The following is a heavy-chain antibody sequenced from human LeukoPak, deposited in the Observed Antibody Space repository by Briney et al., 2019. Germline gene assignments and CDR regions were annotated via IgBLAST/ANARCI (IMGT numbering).Heavy chain of an antibody. J-gene: IGHJ4*02. CDR3: AKDRAFWTGTTLYYFDY. Sequence: TGGSLRLSCAASGFTFSDYSMSWVRQAPGKGLEWVSAISGSGGSTYYADSVKGRFTISRDNSKNTLYLQMNSLRAEDTAVYYCAKDRAFWTGTTLYYFDYWGQGTLVTVSS. D-gene: IGHD3/OR15-3a*01. CDR2: ISGSGGST. CDR1: GFTFSDYS. V-gene: IGHV3-23*01.